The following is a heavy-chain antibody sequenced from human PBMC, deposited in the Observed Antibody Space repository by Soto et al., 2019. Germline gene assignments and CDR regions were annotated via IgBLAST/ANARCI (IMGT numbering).Heavy chain of an antibody. D-gene: IGHD4-17*01. J-gene: IGHJ3*02. Sequence: HPGGSLRLSCAASEFTFSSYAIRWVLLSPGKRLEFVSAISGSGGSTYYADSVKGRFTISRDNSKNTLYLQMISLRAEDTGVYYCAKDRPNRHWYGDYSDAFDIWGRGTMVPVSS. CDR2: ISGSGGST. CDR3: AKDRPNRHWYGDYSDAFDI. V-gene: IGHV3-23*01. CDR1: EFTFSSYA.